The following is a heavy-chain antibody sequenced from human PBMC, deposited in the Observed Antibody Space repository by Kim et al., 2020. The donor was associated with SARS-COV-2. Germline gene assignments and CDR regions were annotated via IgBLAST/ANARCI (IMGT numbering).Heavy chain of an antibody. J-gene: IGHJ5*01. CDR1: GFTFSSYA. CDR2: ISSNGGST. V-gene: IGHV3-64*01. Sequence: GGSLRLSCAASGFTFSSYAMHWVRQAPGKGLGYVSAISSNGGSTYYANSVKGRLTISRDNSKNTLYLQMGSLSAEDMAVYYCARSRKSGCLDPWAQGT. CDR3: ARSRKSGCLDP. D-gene: IGHD6-25*01.